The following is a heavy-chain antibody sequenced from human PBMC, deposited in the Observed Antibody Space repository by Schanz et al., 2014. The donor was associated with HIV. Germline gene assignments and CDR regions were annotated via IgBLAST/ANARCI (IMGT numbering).Heavy chain of an antibody. D-gene: IGHD5-12*01. CDR2: INPNSGGT. CDR3: ARGAAEMATMTPWRY. V-gene: IGHV1-18*01. CDR1: GGTFSSYA. J-gene: IGHJ4*02. Sequence: QVQLVQSGAEVKKPGSSVKVSCKASGGTFSSYAISWVRQAPGQGLEWMGWINPNSGGTNYAQKLQGRVTMTTDTSTSTAYMDLRSLRSDDTAVYYCARGAAEMATMTPWRYWGQGTLVTVSS.